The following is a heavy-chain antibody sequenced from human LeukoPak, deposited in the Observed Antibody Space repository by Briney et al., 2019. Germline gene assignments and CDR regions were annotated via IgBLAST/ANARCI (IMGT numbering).Heavy chain of an antibody. D-gene: IGHD7-27*01. V-gene: IGHV4-38-2*01. Sequence: PSETLSLTCAVSGYSISSGYYWGWIRQPPGKGLEWIGSIHHSGSTYYNPSLKSRVTISVDTSKNQFSLKLSSVTAADTAVYYCARRLGYDAFDIWGQGTMVTVSS. J-gene: IGHJ3*02. CDR1: GYSISSGYY. CDR3: ARRLGYDAFDI. CDR2: IHHSGST.